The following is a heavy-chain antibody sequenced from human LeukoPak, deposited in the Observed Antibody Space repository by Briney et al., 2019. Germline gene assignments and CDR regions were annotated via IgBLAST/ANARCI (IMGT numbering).Heavy chain of an antibody. V-gene: IGHV3-48*02. Sequence: GGSLRLSCATSGFSFTDYPMNWVRQAPGKGLEWGSNIRTSAEGANYAYYADSVKGRVTISRDDAKNTLYLHMNSLRDDDTAVYYCASDQRYAFDYWGQGILVTVSS. CDR1: GFSFTDYP. CDR2: IRTSAEGANYA. D-gene: IGHD3-9*01. J-gene: IGHJ4*02. CDR3: ASDQRYAFDY.